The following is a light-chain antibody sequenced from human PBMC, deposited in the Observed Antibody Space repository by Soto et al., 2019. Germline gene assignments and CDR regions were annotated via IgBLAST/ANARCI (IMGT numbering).Light chain of an antibody. CDR1: QSVSGW. CDR2: KAS. CDR3: QQYSSYST. Sequence: DIQMTQSPXXLXXXXGXXXXXXFRASQSVSGWLAWYQQKPGKAPKLLIYKASSLEDGVPSRFSGGGSETEFTLTISSLQPDDFATYYCQQYSSYSTFGQGTKVDIK. J-gene: IGKJ1*01. V-gene: IGKV1-5*03.